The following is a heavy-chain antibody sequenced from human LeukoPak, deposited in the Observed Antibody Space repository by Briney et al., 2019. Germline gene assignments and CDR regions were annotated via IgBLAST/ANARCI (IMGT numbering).Heavy chain of an antibody. D-gene: IGHD7-27*01. J-gene: IGHJ4*02. CDR3: ARVRELGISYYFDS. CDR2: ISVYNGNT. CDR1: GYSFTSFA. Sequence: ASVKVSCKASGYSFTSFAISWVRQAPGQGLEWMGWISVYNGNTNSAQKFQDRVTMTTDTSTRTAYMELRSLRSDDTAVYYCARVRELGISYYFDSWGQGTLLTVSS. V-gene: IGHV1-18*01.